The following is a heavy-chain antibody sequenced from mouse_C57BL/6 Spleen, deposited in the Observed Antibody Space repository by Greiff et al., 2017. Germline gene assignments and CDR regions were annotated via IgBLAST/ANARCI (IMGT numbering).Heavy chain of an antibody. D-gene: IGHD1-1*01. CDR1: GYAFSSSW. J-gene: IGHJ1*03. CDR2: IYPGDGDT. Sequence: QVQLQQSGPELVKPGASVKISCKASGYAFSSSWMNWVKQRPGKGLEWIGRIYPGDGDTNYNGKFKGKATLTADKSSSTAYMQLSSLTSEDSAVYFCAREGIYYYGSRYVDVWGTGTTVTVSS. CDR3: AREGIYYYGSRYVDV. V-gene: IGHV1-82*01.